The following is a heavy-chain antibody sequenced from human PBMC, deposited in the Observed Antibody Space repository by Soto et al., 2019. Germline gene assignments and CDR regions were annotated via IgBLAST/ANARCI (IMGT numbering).Heavy chain of an antibody. CDR1: GGTFSSYA. J-gene: IGHJ6*02. CDR3: ARDYSGSYSFSILGYYYGMDV. CDR2: IIPIFGTA. V-gene: IGHV1-69*13. Sequence: SVKVSCKASGGTFSSYAISWVRQAPGQGLEWMGGIIPIFGTANYAQKFQGSVTITADESTSTAYMELSSLRSEDTAVYYCARDYSGSYSFSILGYYYGMDVWGQGTTVTVSS. D-gene: IGHD1-26*01.